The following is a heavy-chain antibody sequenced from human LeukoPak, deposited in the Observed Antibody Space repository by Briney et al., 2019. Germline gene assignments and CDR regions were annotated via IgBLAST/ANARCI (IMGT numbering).Heavy chain of an antibody. CDR3: ARDRRQRDYYDSSGYYHDAFDI. J-gene: IGHJ3*02. V-gene: IGHV4-59*01. CDR2: IYYSGST. D-gene: IGHD3-22*01. CDR1: GGSISSYY. Sequence: PSETLSLTCTVSGGSISSYYWSWIRQPPGKGLEWIGYIYYSGSTNYNPSLKSRVTISVDTSKNQFSLKLSSVTAADTAVYYCARDRRQRDYYDSSGYYHDAFDIWGQGTMVTVSS.